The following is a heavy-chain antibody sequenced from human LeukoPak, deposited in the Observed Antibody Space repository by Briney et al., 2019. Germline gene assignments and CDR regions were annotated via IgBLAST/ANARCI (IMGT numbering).Heavy chain of an antibody. Sequence: ASVTLSCKASGYSFTSYGISWVRQAPGPGLEWMGWISAYNGNTNYAQKLQGRVTMTTDTSTSTAYMELRSLRSDDTAVYYCARVKMSYYDILTGYPNYYYYYYMDVWGKGTTVTVSS. V-gene: IGHV1-18*01. CDR2: ISAYNGNT. CDR1: GYSFTSYG. J-gene: IGHJ6*03. D-gene: IGHD3-9*01. CDR3: ARVKMSYYDILTGYPNYYYYYYMDV.